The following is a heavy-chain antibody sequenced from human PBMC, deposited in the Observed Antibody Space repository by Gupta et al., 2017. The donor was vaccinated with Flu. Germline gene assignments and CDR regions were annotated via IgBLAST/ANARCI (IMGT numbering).Heavy chain of an antibody. CDR1: GGSITPYY. V-gene: IGHV4-4*07. CDR3: ARDAYYYDTSGYFQLDS. D-gene: IGHD3-22*01. J-gene: IGHJ4*02. CDR2: IYSDGST. Sequence: QVQLQESAPGLVKPSETLSLTCPFSGGSITPYYWTWIRQSAGKGLEWIGRIYSDGSTYYKPSLKSRVIMSVDTSKNQVSLNLSSVTAADTAVYYCARDAYYYDTSGYFQLDSWGQGTLVTVSS.